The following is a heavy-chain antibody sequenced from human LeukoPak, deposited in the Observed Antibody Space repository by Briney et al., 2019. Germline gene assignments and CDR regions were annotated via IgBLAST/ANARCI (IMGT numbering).Heavy chain of an antibody. V-gene: IGHV4-34*01. J-gene: IGHJ4*02. CDR1: GGSFSGYY. CDR2: INHSGST. CDR3: ARADGEWLRLSPGRERPRKFDY. Sequence: KSSETLSLTCAVYGGSFSGYYWSWIRQPPGKGLEWIGEINHSGSTNYNPSLKSRVTISVGTSKNQFSLKLSSVTAADTAVYYCARADGEWLRLSPGRERPRKFDYWGQGTLVTVSS. D-gene: IGHD5-12*01.